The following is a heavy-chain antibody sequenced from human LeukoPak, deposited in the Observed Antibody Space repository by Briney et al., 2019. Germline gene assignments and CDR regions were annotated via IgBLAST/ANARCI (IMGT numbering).Heavy chain of an antibody. D-gene: IGHD1-26*01. J-gene: IGHJ4*02. CDR3: ARDLVGATTSGDLVDY. CDR1: GFTFSSYE. V-gene: IGHV3-48*03. CDR2: ISSSGSTI. Sequence: GGSLRLSCAASGFTFSSYEMNWVRQAPGKGLEWVSYISSSGSTIYYADSVKGRFTISRDNAKNSLYLQMNSLRAEDTAVYYCARDLVGATTSGDLVDYWGQGTLVTVSS.